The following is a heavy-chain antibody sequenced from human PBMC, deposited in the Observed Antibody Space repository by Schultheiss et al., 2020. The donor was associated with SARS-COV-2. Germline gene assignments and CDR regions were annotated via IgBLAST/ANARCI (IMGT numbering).Heavy chain of an antibody. J-gene: IGHJ3*02. V-gene: IGHV3-23*01. D-gene: IGHD6-13*01. CDR3: ASRARIARGNAFDI. Sequence: GGSLRLSCAASGFTFSSYSMNWVRQAPGKGLEWVSAISGSGGSTYYADSVKGRFTISRDNAKNSLYLQMNSLRAEDTAVYYCASRARIARGNAFDIWGQGTMVTVSS. CDR1: GFTFSSYS. CDR2: ISGSGGST.